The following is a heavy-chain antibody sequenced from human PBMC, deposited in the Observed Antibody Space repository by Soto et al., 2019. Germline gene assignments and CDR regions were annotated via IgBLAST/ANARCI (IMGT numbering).Heavy chain of an antibody. D-gene: IGHD6-13*01. CDR1: CGSVSSGSYY. V-gene: IGHV4-61*01. Sequence: SETLSLTCTVSCGSVSSGSYYWSWIRQPPGKGLEWIGYIYYSGSTNYNPSLKSRVTISVDTSKNQFSLKLSSVTAADTAVYYCASSEGYSSSWYKGYYYYGMDVWGQGTTVTVSS. J-gene: IGHJ6*02. CDR2: IYYSGST. CDR3: ASSEGYSSSWYKGYYYYGMDV.